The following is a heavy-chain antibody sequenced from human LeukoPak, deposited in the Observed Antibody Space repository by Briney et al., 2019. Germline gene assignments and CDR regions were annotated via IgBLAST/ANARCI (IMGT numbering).Heavy chain of an antibody. D-gene: IGHD3-16*01. CDR1: GYTFTGYY. J-gene: IGHJ4*02. V-gene: IGHV1-2*02. Sequence: ASVKVSCKASGYTFTGYYIHWVRQAPGQGLEWMGWINPNSGGTNYAQRFQGRVTMTRDTSINTVYMELSRLRCDDTAVYYCAKTPPVSPYYFDYWGQGTLVTVSS. CDR3: AKTPPVSPYYFDY. CDR2: INPNSGGT.